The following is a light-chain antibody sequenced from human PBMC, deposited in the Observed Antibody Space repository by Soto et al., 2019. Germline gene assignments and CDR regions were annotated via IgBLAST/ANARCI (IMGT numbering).Light chain of an antibody. CDR2: VAS. CDR1: QSVNQK. CDR3: QPFNNWPHT. Sequence: EIVMTQSPATLSVSPGERATLSCRASQSVNQKLGWYQQKPGQAPRLLIYVASYRATGIPARFSGSGSGTEYPLTLSNLQAEDFAVYYCQPFNNWPHTFGPGTRLEIK. V-gene: IGKV3-15*01. J-gene: IGKJ5*01.